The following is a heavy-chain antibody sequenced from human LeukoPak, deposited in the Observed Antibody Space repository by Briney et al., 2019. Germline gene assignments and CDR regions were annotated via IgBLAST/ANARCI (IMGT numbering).Heavy chain of an antibody. Sequence: SETLSLTCAVSGGSISSSNWWSWVRQPPGKGLEWIGEINHSGSTNYNPSLKSRVTISVDTSKNQFSLKLSSVTAADTAVYYCARGANCGGDCRQYFQHWGQGTLVTVSS. CDR2: INHSGST. D-gene: IGHD2-21*02. CDR1: GGSISSSNW. J-gene: IGHJ1*01. CDR3: ARGANCGGDCRQYFQH. V-gene: IGHV4-4*02.